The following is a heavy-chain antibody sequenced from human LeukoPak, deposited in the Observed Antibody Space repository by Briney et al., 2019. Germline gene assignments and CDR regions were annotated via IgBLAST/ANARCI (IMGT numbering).Heavy chain of an antibody. D-gene: IGHD3-10*01. CDR3: ARVDATMIRAFDI. J-gene: IGHJ3*02. V-gene: IGHV4-38-2*02. CDR1: GFSISSGYY. CDR2: INHSGST. Sequence: PSETLSLTCTVPGFSISSGYYWDWIRRPPGKGLEWIGSINHSGSTYYNPSLKSRFTMSADTSKNQFSLILSSVTAADTAVYYCARVDATMIRAFDIWGQGTMVTVSS.